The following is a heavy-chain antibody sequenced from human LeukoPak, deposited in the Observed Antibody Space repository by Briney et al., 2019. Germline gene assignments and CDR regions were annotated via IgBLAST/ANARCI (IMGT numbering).Heavy chain of an antibody. D-gene: IGHD6-6*01. Sequence: GGSLRLSCTASGFTFSDYWRTWVRRAPGKGPEWVANIKQDGSQRYYVDSVRGRFTISRDNAKNSLFLQMNGLRAEDTAVYYCARRGGSSSRRSPIDYWGQGTLVTVSS. CDR1: GFTFSDYW. J-gene: IGHJ4*02. V-gene: IGHV3-7*01. CDR3: ARRGGSSSRRSPIDY. CDR2: IKQDGSQR.